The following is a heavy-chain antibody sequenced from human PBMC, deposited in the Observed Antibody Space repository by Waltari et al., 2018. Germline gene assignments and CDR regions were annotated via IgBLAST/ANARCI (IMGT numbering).Heavy chain of an antibody. CDR2: ISSSSSDI. V-gene: IGHV3-21*01. D-gene: IGHD3-16*01. Sequence: EVQLVESGGGLVKPGGSLRLSCAASGFTFSSYSMNWVRQAPGKGLGWVSSISSSSSDIYYADSVKGRFTISRDNAKNSLYLQMNSLRAEDTAVYYCARDRWGGELWEDYWGQGTLVTVSS. J-gene: IGHJ4*02. CDR1: GFTFSSYS. CDR3: ARDRWGGELWEDY.